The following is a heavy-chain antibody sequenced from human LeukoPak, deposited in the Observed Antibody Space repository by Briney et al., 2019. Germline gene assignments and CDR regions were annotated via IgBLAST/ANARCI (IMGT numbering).Heavy chain of an antibody. J-gene: IGHJ3*02. CDR1: GGSISSGGYY. D-gene: IGHD3-10*01. Sequence: SQTLSLTCSVSGGSISSGGYYWNWVRQLPEKGLEWLGYISHSGYSYYTPSLKSRLTISMVTSKNQFSLKLTSVTAADTAVYYCAKFGSDAFDIWGQGTMVTVSS. CDR2: ISHSGYS. CDR3: AKFGSDAFDI. V-gene: IGHV4-31*03.